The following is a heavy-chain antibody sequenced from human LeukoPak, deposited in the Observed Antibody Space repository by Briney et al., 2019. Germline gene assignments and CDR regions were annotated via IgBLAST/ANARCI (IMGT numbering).Heavy chain of an antibody. CDR1: GGSLSGYS. Sequence: SETLSLTCSVSGGSLSGYSWSWIRQSAAKGLEWIGRVYTSGNTNYNPSFKGRVTMSIDTSKKQFSLKLYTVTAADTAVYYCARDNPAGPWGQGTLVTVSS. V-gene: IGHV4-4*07. J-gene: IGHJ5*02. CDR3: ARDNPAGP. CDR2: VYTSGNT. D-gene: IGHD1-14*01.